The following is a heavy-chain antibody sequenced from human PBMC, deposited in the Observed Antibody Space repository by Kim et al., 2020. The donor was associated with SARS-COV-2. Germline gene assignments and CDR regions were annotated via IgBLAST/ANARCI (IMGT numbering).Heavy chain of an antibody. Sequence: VMARFTITRDNAKNSMYLQMNSLRAEDTAVYYCARDSLVDSSGWYPPIDYWGQGTLVTVSS. J-gene: IGHJ4*02. CDR3: ARDSLVDSSGWYPPIDY. V-gene: IGHV3-21*01. D-gene: IGHD6-19*01.